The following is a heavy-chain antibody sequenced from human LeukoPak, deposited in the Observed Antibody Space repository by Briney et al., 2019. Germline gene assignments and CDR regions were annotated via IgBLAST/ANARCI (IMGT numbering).Heavy chain of an antibody. Sequence: SETLSLTCTVSGGSISGFYWSWVRQPPGKGLEWIGYIYHSGSTKYNPSLKSRVTISVDTSKSQFSLKLNSVTAADTAVYYCARQRGEPKLIDYWGQGTLVTVSS. CDR3: ARQRGEPKLIDY. CDR2: IYHSGST. J-gene: IGHJ4*02. CDR1: GGSISGFY. D-gene: IGHD3-16*01. V-gene: IGHV4-59*08.